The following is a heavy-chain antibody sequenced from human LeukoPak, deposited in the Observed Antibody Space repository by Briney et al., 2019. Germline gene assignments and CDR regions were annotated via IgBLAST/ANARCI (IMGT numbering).Heavy chain of an antibody. J-gene: IGHJ5*02. V-gene: IGHV4-34*01. CDR2: INHSGST. Sequence: SETLSLTCAVYGGSFSGYYWSWIRQPPGKGLEWIGEINHSGSTNYNPSLKSRVTISVDTSKNQFSLKLSSVTAADTAVYYCARDYGDYSDNWFDPWGQGTLVTVSS. CDR3: ARDYGDYSDNWFDP. D-gene: IGHD4-17*01. CDR1: GGSFSGYY.